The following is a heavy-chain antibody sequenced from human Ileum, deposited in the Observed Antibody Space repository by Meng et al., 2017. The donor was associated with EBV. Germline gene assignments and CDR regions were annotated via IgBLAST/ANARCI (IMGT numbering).Heavy chain of an antibody. Sequence: QITLKESGPTLVKPXXTLTRTCTFSGFSLSTSEVGVGWIRQPPGKALEWLAVIYWDDDKRYSPSLKSRLTITKDTSKNQVVLTLTNMDPVDTATYYCALFTRSWFDPWGQGTLVTVSS. D-gene: IGHD2-2*01. J-gene: IGHJ5*02. CDR3: ALFTRSWFDP. V-gene: IGHV2-5*02. CDR2: IYWDDDK. CDR1: GFSLSTSEVG.